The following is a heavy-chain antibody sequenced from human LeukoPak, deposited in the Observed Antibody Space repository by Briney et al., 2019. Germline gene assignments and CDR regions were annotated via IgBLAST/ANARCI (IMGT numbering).Heavy chain of an antibody. CDR1: GYTFTSYA. CDR3: ARERAILEWLLWDY. Sequence: SVKVSCKASGYTFTSYAISWVRQAPGQGLEWMGGIIPIFGTANYAQKFQGRVTITADESTSTAYMELSSLRSEDTALYYCARERAILEWLLWDYWGQGTLVTVSS. J-gene: IGHJ4*02. CDR2: IIPIFGTA. D-gene: IGHD3-3*01. V-gene: IGHV1-69*13.